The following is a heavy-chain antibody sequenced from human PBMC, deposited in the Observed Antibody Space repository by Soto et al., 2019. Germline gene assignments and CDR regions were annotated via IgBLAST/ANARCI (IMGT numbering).Heavy chain of an antibody. CDR2: IYYSGCT. J-gene: IGHJ4*02. CDR1: GGSISGGGYY. V-gene: IGHV4-31*03. D-gene: IGHD5-12*01. CDR3: VRSGGYGNFDY. Sequence: QVQLQESGPGLVKPSQTLSLTCTVSGGSISGGGYYWNWIRQHPGKGLEWLGYIYYSGCTYSNPSLESRVTMSVDTSKNQFSLRLSSVTAADTAVYYCVRSGGYGNFDYWGQGTLVTVSS.